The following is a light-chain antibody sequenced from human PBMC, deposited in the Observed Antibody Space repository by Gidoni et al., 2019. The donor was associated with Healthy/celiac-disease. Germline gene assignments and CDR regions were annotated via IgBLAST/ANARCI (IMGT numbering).Light chain of an antibody. CDR3: QRYNSYPYT. V-gene: IGKV1-5*03. CDR2: KAS. J-gene: IGKJ2*01. Sequence: DIQTTQSQSTLSASVGDRVTITCRASQSISSWLAWYQQKPGKAPKLLIYKASSLESGVPSRFSGSGSGTEFTLTISSLQPDDFATYYCQRYNSYPYTFGQGTKLEIK. CDR1: QSISSW.